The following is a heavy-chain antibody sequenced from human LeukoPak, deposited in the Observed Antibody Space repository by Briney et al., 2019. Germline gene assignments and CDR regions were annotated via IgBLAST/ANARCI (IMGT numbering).Heavy chain of an antibody. V-gene: IGHV4-61*02. Sequence: SETLSLTCTVSGGSISSGSYYWSWIRQPAGKGLEWIGRIYTRGSTNYNPSLKSRVTISVDTSKNQFSLKLSSVTAADTAVYYCARGASGSYYHFDYWGQGTLVTVSS. J-gene: IGHJ4*02. CDR3: ARGASGSYYHFDY. CDR1: GGSISSGSYY. CDR2: IYTRGST. D-gene: IGHD1-26*01.